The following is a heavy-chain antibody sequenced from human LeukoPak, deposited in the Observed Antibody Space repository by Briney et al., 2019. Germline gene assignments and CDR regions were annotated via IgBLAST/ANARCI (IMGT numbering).Heavy chain of an antibody. D-gene: IGHD3-22*01. V-gene: IGHV4-59*01. CDR3: AGASYDSSGVH. CDR1: GGSISSYY. J-gene: IGHJ4*02. CDR2: IYYSEST. Sequence: SENLSFNCTVYGGSISSYYWSWIRQPPGHGLEWIGYIYYSESTNYNPSLKSRVTISVDTSKNQFTLKMSSVTAADTAVYYCAGASYDSSGVHWGQGTLVTVSS.